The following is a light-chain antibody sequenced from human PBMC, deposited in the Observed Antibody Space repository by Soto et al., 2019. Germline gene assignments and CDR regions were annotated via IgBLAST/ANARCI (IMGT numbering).Light chain of an antibody. CDR1: QNVDIY. CDR2: DAS. CDR3: QQRKYWPPLT. J-gene: IGKJ5*01. V-gene: IGKV3-11*01. Sequence: ENVLTQSPATLSLSPGETATLSCRASQNVDIYLAWYQQKPGQAPRLLIYDASNRATGIPARFSGSGSGTDFTLTISSLEPEDFAVYYCQQRKYWPPLTFGQGTRLE.